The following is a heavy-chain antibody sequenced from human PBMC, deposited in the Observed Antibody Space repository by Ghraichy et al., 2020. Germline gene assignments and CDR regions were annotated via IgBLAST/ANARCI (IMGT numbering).Heavy chain of an antibody. CDR3: ARAGQQLVGSIDY. V-gene: IGHV3-43*01. Sequence: GESLNISCAASGFTFDDYTMHWVRQAPGKGLEWVSLISWDGGSTYYADSVKGRFTISRDNSKNSLYLQMNSLRTEDTALYYCARAGQQLVGSIDYWGQGTLVTVSS. D-gene: IGHD6-13*01. CDR1: GFTFDDYT. CDR2: ISWDGGST. J-gene: IGHJ4*02.